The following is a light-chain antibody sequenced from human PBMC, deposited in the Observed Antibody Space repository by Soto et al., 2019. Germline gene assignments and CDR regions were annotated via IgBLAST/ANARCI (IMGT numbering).Light chain of an antibody. V-gene: IGLV2-14*03. CDR3: SSYTSSNTLA. CDR1: SSDVGDYDY. CDR2: DVS. Sequence: QSALTQPASVSGSPGQSITISCTGTSSDVGDYDYVSWYQQHPGKAPKLMIYDVSNRPSGVSNRFSGSKSGNTASLTISGLQAEDEAEYYCSSYTSSNTLAFGGGTKLTVL. J-gene: IGLJ2*01.